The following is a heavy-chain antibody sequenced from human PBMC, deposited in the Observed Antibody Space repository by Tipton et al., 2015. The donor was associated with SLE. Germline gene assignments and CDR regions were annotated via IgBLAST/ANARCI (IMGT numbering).Heavy chain of an antibody. CDR3: ASPGTYGSGSFDP. D-gene: IGHD3-10*01. CDR2: INHSGST. J-gene: IGHJ5*02. V-gene: IGHV4-34*01. Sequence: TLSLTCAVYGGSFSGYYWSWIRQPPGKGLEWIGEINHSGSTNYNPSLKSRVTISIDTSKNQFSLNLTSVTAADTAVYYCASPGTYGSGSFDPWGQGTLVTVSS. CDR1: GGSFSGYY.